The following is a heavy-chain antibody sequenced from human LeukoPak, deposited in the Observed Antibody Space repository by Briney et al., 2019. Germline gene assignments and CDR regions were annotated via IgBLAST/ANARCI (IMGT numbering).Heavy chain of an antibody. CDR1: GGSISSYY. Sequence: PSETLSLTCTVSGGSISSYYWSWIRQPPGKGLEWIGYIYYSGSTNYNPSLKSRVTISVDTSKNQFSLKLSSVTAADTAVYYCARAEIDSGYDYYWFDPWGQGTLVTVSS. J-gene: IGHJ5*02. CDR2: IYYSGST. CDR3: ARAEIDSGYDYYWFDP. D-gene: IGHD5-12*01. V-gene: IGHV4-59*01.